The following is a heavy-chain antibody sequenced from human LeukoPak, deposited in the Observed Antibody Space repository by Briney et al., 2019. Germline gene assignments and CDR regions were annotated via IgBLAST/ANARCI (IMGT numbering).Heavy chain of an antibody. J-gene: IGHJ4*02. D-gene: IGHD6-19*01. CDR3: ARVYSSGWTGFYFDY. Sequence: PGGSLRLSCAASGFTFSSCAMNWVRQAPGTGLGWVSSISGSGDNTYYADSVKGRFTISRDNSKNMLYLQMNSLRAEDTAVYYCARVYSSGWTGFYFDYWGQGTLVTVSS. CDR2: ISGSGDNT. CDR1: GFTFSSCA. V-gene: IGHV3-23*01.